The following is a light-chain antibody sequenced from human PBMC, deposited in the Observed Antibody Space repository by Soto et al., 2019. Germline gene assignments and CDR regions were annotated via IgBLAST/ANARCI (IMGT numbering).Light chain of an antibody. CDR3: HQRKSWPRT. CDR2: DTS. V-gene: IGKV3-11*01. CDR1: QTVSSK. Sequence: IVLTHSPSTLSSSPLERATLSCRASQTVSSKLAWYQHKPGQAPRLLIYDTSNRATGIPARFSGSGSGTDFTLTISSLEPEDFAVYYCHQRKSWPRTFGQGTKVDI. J-gene: IGKJ1*01.